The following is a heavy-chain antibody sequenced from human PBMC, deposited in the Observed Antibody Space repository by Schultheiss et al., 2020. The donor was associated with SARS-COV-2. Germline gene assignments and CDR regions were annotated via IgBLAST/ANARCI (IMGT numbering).Heavy chain of an antibody. V-gene: IGHV4-59*12. CDR2: ICYSGST. D-gene: IGHD3/OR15-3a*01. J-gene: IGHJ4*02. CDR3: ARSSLDF. CDR1: GGSISSYY. Sequence: SETLSLTCTVSGGSISSYYWSWIRQPPGKGLEWIGYICYSGSTNYNPSLKSRVTISVDTSKNQFSLKLSSVTAADTAVYYCARSSLDFWGQGTLVTVSS.